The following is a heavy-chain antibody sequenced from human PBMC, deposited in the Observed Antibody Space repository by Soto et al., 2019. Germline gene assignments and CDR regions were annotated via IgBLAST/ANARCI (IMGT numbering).Heavy chain of an antibody. D-gene: IGHD1-7*01. CDR2: IWYDGSNK. CDR3: ARDRNWNYADY. Sequence: QVQLVESGGGVVQPGRSLRLSCAASGFTFSSYGMHWVRQAPGKGLEWVTVIWYDGSNKYYADSVKGRFTISRDNSKNTLYLQMNSLRAEDTAVYYCARDRNWNYADYWGQGTLVTVSS. J-gene: IGHJ4*02. CDR1: GFTFSSYG. V-gene: IGHV3-33*01.